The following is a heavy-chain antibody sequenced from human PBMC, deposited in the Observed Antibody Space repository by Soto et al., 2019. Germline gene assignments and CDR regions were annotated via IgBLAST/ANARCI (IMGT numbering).Heavy chain of an antibody. Sequence: GGSLRLSCAGSGFTFSNYWINWVRQAPGEGLEWVANINEHGSEMHYVDSVKGRFTISRDNAKNSVYLQMNSLRAEDTAVYYCLSFWTDSWGQGSLVTV. CDR2: INEHGSEM. D-gene: IGHD1-1*01. CDR3: LSFWTDS. V-gene: IGHV3-7*03. CDR1: GFTFSNYW. J-gene: IGHJ4*02.